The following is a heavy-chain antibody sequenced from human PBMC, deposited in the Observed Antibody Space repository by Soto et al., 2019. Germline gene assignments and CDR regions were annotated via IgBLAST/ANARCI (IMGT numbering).Heavy chain of an antibody. D-gene: IGHD4-4*01. CDR1: GGSISSGGYY. J-gene: IGHJ4*02. V-gene: IGHV4-31*03. CDR2: IYYSGST. CDR3: AREGPVYSNYGLAPFGINY. Sequence: QVQLQESGPGLVKPSQTLSLTCTVSGGSISSGGYYWSWIRQHPGKGLEWIGYIYYSGSTYYNPCPKSRVTISVDPSKNQSSLKLSSVTAADTAVYYCAREGPVYSNYGLAPFGINYWGQGTLVTVSS.